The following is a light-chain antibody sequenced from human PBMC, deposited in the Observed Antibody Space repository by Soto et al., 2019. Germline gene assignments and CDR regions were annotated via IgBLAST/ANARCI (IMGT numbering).Light chain of an antibody. CDR1: RSDVGGYNY. CDR2: EVS. Sequence: QSALTQPPYASGSPGQSVTISCTGTRSDVGGYNYVSWYQQHPGKAPKIMIYEVSKRPSGVTDRFAGSKSGNTASLTVSGLQSEDEADYYCSSYAGSNNFVFGGGTKLTVL. CDR3: SSYAGSNNFV. V-gene: IGLV2-8*01. J-gene: IGLJ2*01.